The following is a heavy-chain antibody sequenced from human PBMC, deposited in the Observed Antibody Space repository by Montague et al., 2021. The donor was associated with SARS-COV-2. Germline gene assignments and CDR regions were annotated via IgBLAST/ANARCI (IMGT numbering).Heavy chain of an antibody. CDR1: GGSISSYY. D-gene: IGHD5-12*01. V-gene: IGHV4-59*01. Sequence: SETLSLTCTVSGGSISSYYWNWIRQSPGKGLEWIRYIYYSGSTKYNPSLKSRVTISVDTSKSQMSLRLNSVTAADTAVYYCAGDRGRFWHFDLWGRGTLVTVSS. CDR3: AGDRGRFWHFDL. CDR2: IYYSGST. J-gene: IGHJ2*01.